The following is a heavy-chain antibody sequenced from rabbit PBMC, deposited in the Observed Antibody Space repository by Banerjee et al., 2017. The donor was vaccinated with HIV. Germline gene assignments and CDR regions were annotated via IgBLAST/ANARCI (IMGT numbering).Heavy chain of an antibody. D-gene: IGHD4-1*01. CDR2: INTSSGNT. V-gene: IGHV1S45*01. CDR3: ARDLAGVIGWNFGL. Sequence: EGSLTLTCTASGFTLSSYWIYWVRQAPGKGLEWIACINTSSGNTVYASWAKGRFTVSKTSSTTVTLQMTSLTAADTATYFCARDLAGVIGWNFGLWGPGTLVT. CDR1: GFTLSSYW. J-gene: IGHJ6*01.